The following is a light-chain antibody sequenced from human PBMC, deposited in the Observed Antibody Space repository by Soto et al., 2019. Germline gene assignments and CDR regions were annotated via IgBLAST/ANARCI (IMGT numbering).Light chain of an antibody. Sequence: QSVLTQPPSVSGAPGQRVTISCTGSSSNIGAGYDVHWYQQLPGTAPKLLIYGNSNRASGVPDRFSGSKSGTSASLAITGLQAEDEADYYCQSYDSSLSGSGVFGGGTK. CDR1: SSNIGAGYD. J-gene: IGLJ2*01. V-gene: IGLV1-40*01. CDR3: QSYDSSLSGSGV. CDR2: GNS.